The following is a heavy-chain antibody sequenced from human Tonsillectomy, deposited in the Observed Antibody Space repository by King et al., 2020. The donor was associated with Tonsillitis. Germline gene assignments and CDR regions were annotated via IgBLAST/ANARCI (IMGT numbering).Heavy chain of an antibody. J-gene: IGHJ4*02. D-gene: IGHD3-3*01. CDR2: ISGSGGST. CDR3: AKYSFGVVITSEYFDY. CDR1: EFTFSSYA. V-gene: IGHV3-23*04. Sequence: VQLVESGGGLVQPGGSLRLSCAASEFTFSSYAMSWVRQAPGKGLEWVSAISGSGGSTYYADSVKGRFTISRDNSKNTLYLQMNSLRAEDTAVYYCAKYSFGVVITSEYFDYWGQGTLVTVSS.